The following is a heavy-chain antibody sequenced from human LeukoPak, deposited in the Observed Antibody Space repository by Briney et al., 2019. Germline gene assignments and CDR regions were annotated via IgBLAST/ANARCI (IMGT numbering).Heavy chain of an antibody. CDR2: IKQDGSEK. CDR1: GFSFSGYW. J-gene: IGHJ6*03. V-gene: IGHV3-7*01. Sequence: PGGSLRLSCAAFGFSFSGYWMSWVRQAPGKGLEWVANIKQDGSEKYSVDSVKGRFTISRDNAKNSLDLQMNSLRTEDTAVYYCARDVRGSVTSYFYYYLDVWGKGTTVTVSS. D-gene: IGHD5-18*01. CDR3: ARDVRGSVTSYFYYYLDV.